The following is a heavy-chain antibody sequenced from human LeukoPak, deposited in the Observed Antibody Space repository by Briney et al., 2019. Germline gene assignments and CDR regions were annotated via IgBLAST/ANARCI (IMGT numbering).Heavy chain of an antibody. CDR1: GGTFSSYA. CDR3: ARSPSSGRVVKYYFDY. Sequence: ASVKVSCKASGGTFSSYAINWVRQATGQGLEWMGWMNPNSGNTGYAQKFQGRVTMTRNTSISTAYMELSSLRSGDTAVYYCARSPSSGRVVKYYFDYWGQGTPVTVSS. J-gene: IGHJ4*02. V-gene: IGHV1-8*02. D-gene: IGHD3-10*01. CDR2: MNPNSGNT.